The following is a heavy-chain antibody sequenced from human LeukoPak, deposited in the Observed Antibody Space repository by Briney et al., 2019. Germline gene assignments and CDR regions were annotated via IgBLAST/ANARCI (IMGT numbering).Heavy chain of an antibody. Sequence: GGSLRLSCAASGLTFDDHGMSWVRQAPGKGLEWVSAISGSGTTIYYADSVKGRFTISRDNSKNTLYLQMNSLRAEDTAVYYCANLYDSVGYYIAWGQGALVTVSS. CDR1: GLTFDDHG. J-gene: IGHJ5*02. CDR2: ISGSGTTI. D-gene: IGHD3-22*01. V-gene: IGHV3-23*01. CDR3: ANLYDSVGYYIA.